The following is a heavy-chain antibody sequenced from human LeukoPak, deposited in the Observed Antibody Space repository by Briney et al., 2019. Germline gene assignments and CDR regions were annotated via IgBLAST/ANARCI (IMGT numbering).Heavy chain of an antibody. CDR3: ARRFQPAGDILTGYPYYFDY. CDR2: SSAYKGNT. D-gene: IGHD3-9*01. J-gene: IGHJ4*02. V-gene: IGHV1-18*01. Sequence: ASVKVSCKASGYTFTSYGISWVRQAPCQGLEWMGWSSAYKGNTNYAQKLQGRATMTTDTSTSTAYMELRSLRSDDTAVYYCARRFQPAGDILTGYPYYFDYWGQGTLVTVSS. CDR1: GYTFTSYG.